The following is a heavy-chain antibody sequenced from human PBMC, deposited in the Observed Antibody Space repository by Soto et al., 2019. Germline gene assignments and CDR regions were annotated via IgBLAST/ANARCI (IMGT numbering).Heavy chain of an antibody. D-gene: IGHD3-3*01. J-gene: IGHJ4*02. V-gene: IGHV1-69*13. CDR1: GYTFTSYG. Sequence: SVKVSCKASGYTFTSYGIIWVRQAPGQGLEWMGWIIPIFGTANYAQKFQGRVTITADESTSTAYMELSSLRSEDTAVYYCARHDFWSGYYTSFDYWGQGTLVTVSS. CDR3: ARHDFWSGYYTSFDY. CDR2: IIPIFGTA.